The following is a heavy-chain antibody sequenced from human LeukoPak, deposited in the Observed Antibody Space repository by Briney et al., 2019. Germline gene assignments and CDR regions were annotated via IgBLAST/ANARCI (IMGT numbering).Heavy chain of an antibody. CDR3: AKAASGNWNDVSDY. V-gene: IGHV3-64*04. CDR1: GFTFSLYA. D-gene: IGHD1-20*01. Sequence: GGSLRLSCSASGFTFSLYAIHWVRRAPGKGLEYLSVISTTGTGTYYADSVKDRFTISRDNSKNTLYLQMNSLRAEDTAVYYCAKAASGNWNDVSDYWGQGTLVTVSS. J-gene: IGHJ4*02. CDR2: ISTTGTGT.